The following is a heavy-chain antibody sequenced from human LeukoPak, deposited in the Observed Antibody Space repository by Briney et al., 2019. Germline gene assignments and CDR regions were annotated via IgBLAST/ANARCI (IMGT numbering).Heavy chain of an antibody. CDR3: AYSGSYGHLGY. D-gene: IGHD1-26*01. J-gene: IGHJ4*02. Sequence: SETLFLTCTVSGGSISSNAYYWAWIRQPPGKGLEWIGSIYSSVSTYYNPSLKSRVTISVDTSKNQFSLRLSSVTAADTALYYCAYSGSYGHLGYWGQGIPVTVSS. CDR2: IYSSVST. CDR1: GGSISSNAYY. V-gene: IGHV4-39*01.